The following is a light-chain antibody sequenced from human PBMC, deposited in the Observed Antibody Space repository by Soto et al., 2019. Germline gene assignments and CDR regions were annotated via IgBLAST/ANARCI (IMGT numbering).Light chain of an antibody. Sequence: EIVLTQSPSTLSFSPLERCTLSCRASQSVSSYLAWYQQKPGQAPRLLIYDASKRATDIPARFSGSGSGTDFTFTISSLEPEDFTIYYCQQRSNWPRVTFGQGTRLEIK. J-gene: IGKJ5*01. CDR3: QQRSNWPRVT. V-gene: IGKV3-11*01. CDR1: QSVSSY. CDR2: DAS.